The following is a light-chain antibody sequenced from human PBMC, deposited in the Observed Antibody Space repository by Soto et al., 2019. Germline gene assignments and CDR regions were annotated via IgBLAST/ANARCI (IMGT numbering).Light chain of an antibody. CDR2: DNN. J-gene: IGLJ3*02. V-gene: IGLV1-51*01. CDR3: GTWDSSLSAGV. Sequence: QSVLTQPPSVSAAPRQKVTISCSGSSCNIENNYVSWYQQLPGTAPKLLIYDNNKRPSGIPDRFSGSKSGTSATLGITGLQTGDEADYYCGTWDSSLSAGVFGGGTKLTVL. CDR1: SCNIENNY.